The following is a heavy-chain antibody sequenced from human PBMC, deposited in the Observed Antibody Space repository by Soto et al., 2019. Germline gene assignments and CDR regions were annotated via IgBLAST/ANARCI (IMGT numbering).Heavy chain of an antibody. Sequence: EVQLVESGGGLVQPGGSLILSCAASGFTFSTYWMVWVRQAPRKGLVWVSRIIGDGLYTTYADSVKGRFTISRDNAKNTVSLHMNSLRVEDTAVYYFARGILGSGTANDHCGQGNLVTVSS. CDR2: IIGDGLYT. J-gene: IGHJ4*02. CDR1: GFTFSTYW. CDR3: ARGILGSGTANDH. D-gene: IGHD3-10*01. V-gene: IGHV3-74*03.